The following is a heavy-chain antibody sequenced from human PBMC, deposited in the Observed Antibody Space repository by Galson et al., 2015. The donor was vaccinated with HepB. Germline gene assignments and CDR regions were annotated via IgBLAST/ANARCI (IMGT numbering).Heavy chain of an antibody. CDR1: GFTFSSYW. Sequence: SLRLSCAASGFTFSSYWMSWVRQAPGKGLEWVANIKQDGSEKYYVDSVKGRFTISRDNAKNSLYLQMNSLRAEDTAVYYCARDSIAVAGTVDYWGQGTLVTVSS. D-gene: IGHD6-19*01. V-gene: IGHV3-7*03. CDR3: ARDSIAVAGTVDY. J-gene: IGHJ4*02. CDR2: IKQDGSEK.